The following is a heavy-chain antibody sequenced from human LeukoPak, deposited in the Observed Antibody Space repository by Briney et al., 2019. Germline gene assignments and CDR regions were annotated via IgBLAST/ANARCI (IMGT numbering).Heavy chain of an antibody. CDR1: GFTFSSFA. CDR3: AKDLVVAVMIGHYYFYGMDV. J-gene: IGHJ6*02. Sequence: GGSLRLSCAASGFTFSSFAMSWVRQPPGKGLEWVSSISGSGTSTYYGDSVKGRFSISRDNAKNTLYLQLNSLRAEDTAMYYCAKDLVVAVMIGHYYFYGMDVWGRGTTVTVSS. V-gene: IGHV3-23*01. D-gene: IGHD2-2*01. CDR2: ISGSGTST.